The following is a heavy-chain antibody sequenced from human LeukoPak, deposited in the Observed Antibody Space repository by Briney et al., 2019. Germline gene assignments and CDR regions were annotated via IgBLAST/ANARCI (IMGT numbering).Heavy chain of an antibody. J-gene: IGHJ4*02. D-gene: IGHD3-10*01. CDR3: ARESPVIRGIDY. CDR2: IYSGGTT. V-gene: IGHV3-53*01. CDR1: GFTVSSNY. Sequence: GGSLRLSCVASGFTVSSNYMSWVRQAPGKGLEWVSVIYSGGTTYSADSVKGRFTISRDNSKTTLYLQMNSLRAEDTAVYYWARESPVIRGIDYWGQGTLVTVSS.